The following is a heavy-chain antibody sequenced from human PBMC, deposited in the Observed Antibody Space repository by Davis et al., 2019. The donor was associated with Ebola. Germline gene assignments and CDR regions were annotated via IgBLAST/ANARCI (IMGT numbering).Heavy chain of an antibody. Sequence: GESLKISCAAYGFNFKDYVMSWVRQAPGKGLEWVSSISSSSSYIYYADSVKGRFTISRDNAKNSLYLQMNSLRAEDTAVYYCARSSIAARPGYYYGMDVWGQGTTVTVSS. CDR2: ISSSSSYI. J-gene: IGHJ6*02. D-gene: IGHD6-6*01. V-gene: IGHV3-21*01. CDR1: GFNFKDYV. CDR3: ARSSIAARPGYYYGMDV.